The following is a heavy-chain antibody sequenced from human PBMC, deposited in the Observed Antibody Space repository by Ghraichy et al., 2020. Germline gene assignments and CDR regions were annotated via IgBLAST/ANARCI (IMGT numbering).Heavy chain of an antibody. CDR3: AKDRSTYYHDSSGYYSH. V-gene: IGHV3-23*01. J-gene: IGHJ1*01. CDR2: VSTSGGST. Sequence: GVLNISCAASGFTFSPYGMNWVRQAPGKGLEWVSAVSTSGGSTYYADSVKGRFTISRDNSKNTLYLQMNSLRAEDTAVYYCAKDRSTYYHDSSGYYSHWGQGTLVTVSS. D-gene: IGHD3-22*01. CDR1: GFTFSPYG.